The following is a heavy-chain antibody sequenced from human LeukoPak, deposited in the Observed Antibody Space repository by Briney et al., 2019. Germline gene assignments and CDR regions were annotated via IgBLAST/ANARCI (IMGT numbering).Heavy chain of an antibody. D-gene: IGHD2-2*01. Sequence: GASVKVSCKASGGTFSSYAISWVRQAPGQGLEWMGGIIPIFGTANYAQKFQGRVTITTDESTSTAYMELSSLRSEDTAVYYCAREKSLSSTSWHRGGNWFDPWGQGTLVIVSS. CDR1: GGTFSSYA. CDR3: AREKSLSSTSWHRGGNWFDP. V-gene: IGHV1-69*05. J-gene: IGHJ5*02. CDR2: IIPIFGTA.